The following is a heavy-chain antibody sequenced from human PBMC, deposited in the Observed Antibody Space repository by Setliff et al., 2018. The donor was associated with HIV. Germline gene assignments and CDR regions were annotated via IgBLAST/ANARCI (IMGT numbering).Heavy chain of an antibody. CDR1: GYTFTTYD. CDR3: ARYCSGGSCPGRFDP. J-gene: IGHJ5*02. Sequence: GASVKVSCKASGYTFTTYDINWVRQAAGQGLEWMGWMNPNSGNTGYAQRFQGRLTMTRNTSISTAYMELRSLRSDDTAVYYCARYCSGGSCPGRFDPWGQGTLVTVSS. CDR2: MNPNSGNT. D-gene: IGHD2-15*01. V-gene: IGHV1-8*02.